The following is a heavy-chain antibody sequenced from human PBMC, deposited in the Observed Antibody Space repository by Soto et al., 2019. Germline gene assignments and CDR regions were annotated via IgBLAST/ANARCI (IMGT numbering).Heavy chain of an antibody. CDR2: IYYSGST. CDR1: GGSVSSGSYY. D-gene: IGHD2-2*01. Sequence: SETLSLTCTVSGGSVSSGSYYWSWIRQPPGKGLEWIGYIYYSGSTNYNPSLKSRVTISVDTSKNQFSLKLGSVTAADTAVYYCARVGVVVTGDTDYWGQGTLVTVSS. J-gene: IGHJ4*02. V-gene: IGHV4-61*01. CDR3: ARVGVVVTGDTDY.